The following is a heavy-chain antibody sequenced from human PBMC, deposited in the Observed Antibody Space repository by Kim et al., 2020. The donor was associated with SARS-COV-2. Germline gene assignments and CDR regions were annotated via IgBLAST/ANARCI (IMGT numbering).Heavy chain of an antibody. V-gene: IGHV3-33*05. CDR3: ARDGVGDCSGGSCYYTGGDY. CDR1: GFTFSSYG. Sequence: GGYLRLSCAASGFTFSSYGMHWVRQAPGKGLEWVAVISYDGSNKYYADSVKGRFTISRDNSKNTLYLQMNSLRAEDTAVYYCARDGVGDCSGGSCYYTGGDYWGQGTLVTVSS. CDR2: ISYDGSNK. J-gene: IGHJ4*02. D-gene: IGHD2-15*01.